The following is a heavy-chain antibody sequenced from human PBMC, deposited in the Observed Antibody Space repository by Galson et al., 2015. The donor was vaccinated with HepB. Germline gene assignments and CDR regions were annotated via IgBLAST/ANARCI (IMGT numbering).Heavy chain of an antibody. V-gene: IGHV5-51*03. Sequence: QSGAEVKKPGESLKISCKGSGYSFTSYWIGWVRQMPGKGLEWMGIIYPGDSDTRYSPSFQGQVTISADKSISTAYLQWSSLKASDTAMYYCAVAGQTQLSAYLSLDYWGQGTLVTVSS. CDR1: GYSFTSYW. J-gene: IGHJ4*02. D-gene: IGHD6-19*01. CDR3: AVAGQTQLSAYLSLDY. CDR2: IYPGDSDT.